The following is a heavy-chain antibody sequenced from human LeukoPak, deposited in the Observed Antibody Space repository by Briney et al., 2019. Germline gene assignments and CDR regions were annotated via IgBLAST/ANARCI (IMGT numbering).Heavy chain of an antibody. CDR3: ARMISSGWRRGDAFDI. J-gene: IGHJ3*02. CDR1: GGSISSYY. D-gene: IGHD6-19*01. Sequence: PSETLSLTCTVSGGSISSYYWSWIRQPPGKGLEWIGYIYYSGTTNYNPSLKSRVTISLDTPKNQFSLKLRSVTAADTAVYYCARMISSGWRRGDAFDIWGQGTMVTVSS. V-gene: IGHV4-59*01. CDR2: IYYSGTT.